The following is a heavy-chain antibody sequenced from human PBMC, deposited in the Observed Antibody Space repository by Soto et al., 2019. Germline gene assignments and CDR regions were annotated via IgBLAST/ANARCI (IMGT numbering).Heavy chain of an antibody. CDR1: GWSFSGYY. J-gene: IGHJ4*02. D-gene: IGHD3-3*01. Sequence: NPSETLSLTCAVYGWSFSGYYWSWIRQPPGKGLEWIGEINHSGSTNYNPSLKSRVTISVDTSKNQFSLKLSSVTAADTAVYYCGRGGGVRITIFGVVGPNFDYWGQGTLVTVSS. CDR3: GRGGGVRITIFGVVGPNFDY. CDR2: INHSGST. V-gene: IGHV4-34*01.